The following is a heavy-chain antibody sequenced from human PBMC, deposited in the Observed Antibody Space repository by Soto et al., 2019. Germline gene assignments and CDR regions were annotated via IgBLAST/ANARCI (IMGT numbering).Heavy chain of an antibody. CDR2: IYYSGST. J-gene: IGHJ4*02. V-gene: IGHV4-61*01. Sequence: ETLCLAGPVSGASVSSGSYYWSWIRQPPGKGLEWIGYIYYSGSTNYNPSLKSRVTISVDTSKNQFSLKLSSVTAADTAVYYCARDIVGATYSFDYWGQGTPVTVSS. CDR1: GASVSSGSYY. D-gene: IGHD1-26*01. CDR3: ARDIVGATYSFDY.